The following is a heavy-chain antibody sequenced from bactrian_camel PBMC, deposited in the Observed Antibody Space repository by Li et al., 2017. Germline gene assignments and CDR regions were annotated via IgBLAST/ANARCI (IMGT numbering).Heavy chain of an antibody. D-gene: IGHD6*01. CDR2: IYMIGGST. CDR3: AARQYGTRTVDGTEYKI. Sequence: LVESGGGLVQPGESLRLSCVASGNTHNSNCMGWFRQAPGKEREGVAMIYMIGGSTYYVDSVEGRLTISRDNAKNTVYLEMNNLKPEDTAMYYCAARQYGTRTVDGTEYKIWGQGTQDTIS. CDR1: GNTHNSNC. J-gene: IGHJ4*01. V-gene: IGHV3-3*01.